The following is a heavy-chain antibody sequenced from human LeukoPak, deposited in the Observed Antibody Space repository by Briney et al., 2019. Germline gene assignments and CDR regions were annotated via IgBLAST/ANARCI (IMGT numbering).Heavy chain of an antibody. J-gene: IGHJ4*02. CDR1: GFTFSSYW. CDR2: INSDGSST. Sequence: GGSLGLSCAASGFTFSSYWMHWVRQAPGKGLVWVSRINSDGSSTSYADSVKGRFTISRDNAKNTPYLQMNSLRAEDTAVYYCARNVLPGYFDYWGQGTLVTVSS. D-gene: IGHD2-15*01. CDR3: ARNVLPGYFDY. V-gene: IGHV3-74*01.